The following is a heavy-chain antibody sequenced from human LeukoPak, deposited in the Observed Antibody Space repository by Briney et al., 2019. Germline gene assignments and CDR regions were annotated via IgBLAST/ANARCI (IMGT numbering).Heavy chain of an antibody. D-gene: IGHD5-18*01. CDR3: ARGYGYSF. CDR2: INHSGST. CDR1: GFTFSSYA. J-gene: IGHJ4*02. V-gene: IGHV4-34*01. Sequence: GSLRLSCAASGFTFSSYAMSWVRQAPGKGLEWIGEINHSGSTNYNPSLKSRVTISVDTSKNQFSLKLSSVTAADTAVYYCARGYGYSFWGQGTLVTVSS.